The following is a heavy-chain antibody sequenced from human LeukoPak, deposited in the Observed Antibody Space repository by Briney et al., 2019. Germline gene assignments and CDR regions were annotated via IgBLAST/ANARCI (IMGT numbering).Heavy chain of an antibody. CDR3: ARDQCTSTSCYGYNWFDP. D-gene: IGHD2-2*01. CDR2: INTDGSST. J-gene: IGHJ5*02. Sequence: GGSLRLSCAASGFTFCSYWMHWVRQAPGKGLVWVSRINTDGSSTSYADSVKGRFTISRDNAKNTLYLQMNSLRAEDTAVYYCARDQCTSTSCYGYNWFDPWGQGTLVTVSS. CDR1: GFTFCSYW. V-gene: IGHV3-74*01.